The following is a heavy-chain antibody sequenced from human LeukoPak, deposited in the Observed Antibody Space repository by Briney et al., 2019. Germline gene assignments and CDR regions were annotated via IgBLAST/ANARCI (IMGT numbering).Heavy chain of an antibody. V-gene: IGHV3-23*01. CDR1: GFAFGSEA. D-gene: IGHD4-23*01. CDR3: ARVGYGGNALAFDI. Sequence: GGSLRLSCTVSGFAFGSEAMSWVRQSPARGLEWVASISPGGGTTYYADYVKGRFIISRDNSNNTLFVQMNSLRAEDTAVYYCARVGYGGNALAFDIWGQGTMVTVSS. J-gene: IGHJ3*02. CDR2: ISPGGGTT.